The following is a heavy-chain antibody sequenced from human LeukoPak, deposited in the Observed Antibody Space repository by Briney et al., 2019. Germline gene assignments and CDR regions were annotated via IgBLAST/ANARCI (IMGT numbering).Heavy chain of an antibody. CDR2: IIPILGIA. CDR1: GGTFSSYT. J-gene: IGHJ4*02. Sequence: SVKVSCKASGGTFSSYTISWVRQAPGQGLEWMGRIIPILGIANYAQKFQGRVTMTTDTSTSTAYMELRSLRSDDTAVYYCARDPTEDFWSGYYAYFDYWGQGTLVTVSS. CDR3: ARDPTEDFWSGYYAYFDY. D-gene: IGHD3-3*01. V-gene: IGHV1-69*04.